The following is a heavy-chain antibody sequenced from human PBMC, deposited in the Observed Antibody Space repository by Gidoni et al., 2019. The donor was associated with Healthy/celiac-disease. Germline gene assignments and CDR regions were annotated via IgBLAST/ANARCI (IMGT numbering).Heavy chain of an antibody. V-gene: IGHV4-34*01. D-gene: IGHD3-22*01. J-gene: IGHJ4*02. CDR3: ARSPRTYYYDSSGSYYFDY. CDR2: INHSGST. Sequence: GKGLEWIGEINHSGSTNYNPSLKSRVTISVDTSTNQFSLKLSSVTAADTAVYYCARSPRTYYYDSSGSYYFDYWGQGTLVTVSS.